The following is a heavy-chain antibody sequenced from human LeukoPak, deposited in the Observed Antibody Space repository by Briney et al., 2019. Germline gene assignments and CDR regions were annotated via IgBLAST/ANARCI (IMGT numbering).Heavy chain of an antibody. D-gene: IGHD3-10*01. CDR3: ARARLGELLSCDY. J-gene: IGHJ4*02. V-gene: IGHV4-39*01. CDR1: GGSISSSSYY. CDR2: IYYSGST. Sequence: SETLSLTCTVSGGSISSSSYYWGWIRQPPGKGLEWIGSIYYSGSTYYNPSLKSRVTISVDTSKNQFSLKLSSVTAADTAVYYCARARLGELLSCDYWGQGTLVTVSS.